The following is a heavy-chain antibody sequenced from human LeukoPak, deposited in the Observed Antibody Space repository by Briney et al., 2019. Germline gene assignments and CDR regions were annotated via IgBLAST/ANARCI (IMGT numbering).Heavy chain of an antibody. D-gene: IGHD1-14*01. CDR2: ISSSGSTI. CDR1: GFTVSGNY. Sequence: GGSLRLSCAVSGFTVSGNYMSWIRQAPGKGLEWVSYISSSGSTIYYADSVKGRFTISRDNAKNSLYLQMNSLRAEDTAVYYCARGYSRWRFDYWGQGTLVTVSS. V-gene: IGHV3-11*04. CDR3: ARGYSRWRFDY. J-gene: IGHJ4*02.